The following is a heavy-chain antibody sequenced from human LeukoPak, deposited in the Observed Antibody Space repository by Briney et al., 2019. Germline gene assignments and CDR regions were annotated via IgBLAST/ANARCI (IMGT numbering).Heavy chain of an antibody. CDR2: IKSKTDGGTT. J-gene: IGHJ6*03. Sequence: GGSLRLSCAASGFTFSNAWMSWVRKPPGKGREWVGRIKSKTDGGTTDYAAPVKGRFTISRDDSKNTLYLQMNSLKTEDTAVYYCTTDRDRYYYYYMDVWGKGTTVTISS. D-gene: IGHD5-24*01. CDR3: TTDRDRYYYYYMDV. V-gene: IGHV3-15*01. CDR1: GFTFSNAW.